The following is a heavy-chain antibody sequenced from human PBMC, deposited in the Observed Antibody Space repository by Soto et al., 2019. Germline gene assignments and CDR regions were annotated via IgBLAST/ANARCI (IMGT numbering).Heavy chain of an antibody. CDR2: VNNDGRNT. V-gene: IGHV3-23*01. J-gene: IGHJ4*02. CDR1: GFTFSDFG. CDR3: AKDAGNEESLFDY. Sequence: GGSLRLSCEASGFTFSDFGMSWVRQIPGKGLEWVSTVNNDGRNTHYADSVEGRFTISRDNSKNTLYLQMGSLRAEDTAIYYCAKDAGNEESLFDYWGQGTLVTVSS.